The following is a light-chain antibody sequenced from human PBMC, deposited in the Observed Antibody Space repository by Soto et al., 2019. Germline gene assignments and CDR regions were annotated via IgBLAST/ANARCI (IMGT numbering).Light chain of an antibody. CDR3: QSWDTGSHRV. J-gene: IGLJ2*01. CDR1: SGHSTYA. V-gene: IGLV4-69*01. CDR2: LNSDGSH. Sequence: QSVLAQSPSASASLGASVKLTCTLSSGHSTYAIAWHQQQPEKGPRYLMKLNSDGSHTKGDEIPDRFSGSSSGAERYLSISSLQSEDEADYYCQSWDTGSHRVFGGGTKLTVL.